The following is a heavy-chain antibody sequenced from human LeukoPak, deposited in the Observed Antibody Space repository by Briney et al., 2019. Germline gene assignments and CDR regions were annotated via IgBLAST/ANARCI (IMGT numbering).Heavy chain of an antibody. Sequence: LPGGSLRLSCVASGFIFNNYAMNWVRQAPGKGLEWVSLIIGSSGSTFYADSVKGRFTISRDKSKNTLYLQMNSLRAEDTAVYYCAKGAYDYIEIAYFDYWGQGSLVTVSS. CDR1: GFIFNNYA. CDR3: AKGAYDYIEIAYFDY. V-gene: IGHV3-23*01. J-gene: IGHJ4*02. CDR2: IIGSSGST. D-gene: IGHD5-12*01.